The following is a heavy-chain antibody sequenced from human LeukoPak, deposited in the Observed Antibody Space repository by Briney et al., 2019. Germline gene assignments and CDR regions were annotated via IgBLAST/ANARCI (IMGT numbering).Heavy chain of an antibody. V-gene: IGHV3-33*06. J-gene: IGHJ6*03. CDR1: GFTFSSYG. D-gene: IGHD3-3*01. CDR2: IWYDGSNK. Sequence: PGGSLRLSCAASGFTFSSYGMHWVRQAPGKGLEWVAVIWYDGSNKYFADSVKGRFTISRDNSKNTLYLQMNSLRAEDTAVYYCAKDSGAIFGVVLHMDVWGKGTTVTVSS. CDR3: AKDSGAIFGVVLHMDV.